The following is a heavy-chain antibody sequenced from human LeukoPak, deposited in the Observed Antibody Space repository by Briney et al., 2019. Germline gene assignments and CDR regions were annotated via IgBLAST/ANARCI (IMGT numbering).Heavy chain of an antibody. V-gene: IGHV3-7*01. D-gene: IGHD1-1*01. Sequence: GGSLRLSCSASGFTFSSFWMGWVRQAPGKGLEWVASIRWDDERHHVDSVTGRFSVSRDNAKNSLYLQMNSLRAEDTAVYFCSRITTNGYFEYWRQGALVTVSS. CDR3: SRITTNGYFEY. J-gene: IGHJ4*02. CDR1: GFTFSSFW. CDR2: IRWDDER.